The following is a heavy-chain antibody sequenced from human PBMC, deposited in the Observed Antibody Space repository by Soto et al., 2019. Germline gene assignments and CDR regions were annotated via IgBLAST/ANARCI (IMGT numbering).Heavy chain of an antibody. Sequence: QVQLQQWGAGLLRPSETLSLTCAVYGGSFSGYYWSWIRQPPGKGLEWIGEINHSGSTNYNPSLKSRVTISVDTSKNQFSLKLSSVTAADTAVYYCARGRGSSWHYWGQGTWSPSPQ. CDR1: GGSFSGYY. CDR2: INHSGST. D-gene: IGHD6-13*01. J-gene: IGHJ4*02. CDR3: ARGRGSSWHY. V-gene: IGHV4-34*01.